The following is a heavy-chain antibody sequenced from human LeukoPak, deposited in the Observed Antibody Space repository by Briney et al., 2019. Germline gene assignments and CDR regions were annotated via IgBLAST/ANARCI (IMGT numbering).Heavy chain of an antibody. CDR1: GFPISSFW. V-gene: IGHV3-7*01. D-gene: IGHD5-18*01. Sequence: PGGSVSLSCAASGFPISSFWMTWFRQAPGKGREWLANIKQGGSVKYYADSVKGRFTIYRDNAKNSLYLQLNSLSDEDRDIYHCAEFNTNPGYALDIWGQGTMVTVSS. J-gene: IGHJ3*02. CDR2: IKQGGSVK. CDR3: AEFNTNPGYALDI.